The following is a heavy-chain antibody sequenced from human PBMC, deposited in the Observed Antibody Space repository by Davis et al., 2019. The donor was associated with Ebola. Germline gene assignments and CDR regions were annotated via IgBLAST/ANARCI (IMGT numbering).Heavy chain of an antibody. J-gene: IGHJ4*02. CDR1: GGSISSSSYY. Sequence: MPGGSLRLSCTVSGGSISSSSYYWGWIRQPPGKGLEWIGNIYYSGSTYYNPSLKSRVTISVDTSKNQFSLKLSSVTAADTAVYYCARESYYYDSSGYSRGGFDYWGQGTLVTVSS. CDR3: ARESYYYDSSGYSRGGFDY. V-gene: IGHV4-39*07. CDR2: IYYSGST. D-gene: IGHD3-22*01.